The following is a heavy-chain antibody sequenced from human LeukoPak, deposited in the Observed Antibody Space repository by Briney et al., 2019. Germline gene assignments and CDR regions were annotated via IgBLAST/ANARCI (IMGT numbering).Heavy chain of an antibody. CDR3: AKEYCGGGSCNSDFFDY. Sequence: GGSLRLSRAASGFTFSSYAMHWVRQAPGKGLEWVAVISYDGSKKYYADSVKGRFTISRDNFKNTVYLQMNSLRAEDTAVYYCAKEYCGGGSCNSDFFDYWGQGTLVTVSS. D-gene: IGHD2-15*01. V-gene: IGHV3-30*04. J-gene: IGHJ4*02. CDR2: ISYDGSKK. CDR1: GFTFSSYA.